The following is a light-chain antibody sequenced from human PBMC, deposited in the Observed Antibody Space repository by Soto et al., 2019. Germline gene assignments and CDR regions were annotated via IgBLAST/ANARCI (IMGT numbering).Light chain of an antibody. Sequence: EIVMTQSPATLSVSPGERATLSCRASQSVSSNLAWYQQKPGQAPRLLICGASTRATGIPARFSGSGSGTEFTLTISSLQSEDVAVYYCQEYNNWPPWKFGLGTKVEIK. J-gene: IGKJ1*01. CDR2: GAS. CDR3: QEYNNWPPWK. CDR1: QSVSSN. V-gene: IGKV3-15*01.